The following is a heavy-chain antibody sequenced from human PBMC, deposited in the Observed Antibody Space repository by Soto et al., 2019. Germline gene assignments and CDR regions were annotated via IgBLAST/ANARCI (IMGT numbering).Heavy chain of an antibody. J-gene: IGHJ6*03. V-gene: IGHV4-4*02. CDR2: IYHSGST. Sequence: QVQLQASGPGLVKPSGTLSLTCAVSSGSISSSNWWSWVRQPPGKGLEWIGEIYHSGSTNYNPSLQSRVTISVDKSKNQFSLKLSSVTAAATAVYYCARRHYCTNGVCPDYYYMDVWGKGTTVTVSS. D-gene: IGHD2-8*01. CDR1: SGSISSSNW. CDR3: ARRHYCTNGVCPDYYYMDV.